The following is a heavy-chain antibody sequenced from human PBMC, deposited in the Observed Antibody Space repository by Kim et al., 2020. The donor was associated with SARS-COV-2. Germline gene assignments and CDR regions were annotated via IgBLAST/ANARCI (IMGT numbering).Heavy chain of an antibody. CDR3: IRGLLGSEDL. D-gene: IGHD7-27*01. V-gene: IGHV3-74*01. J-gene: IGHJ5*02. CDR2: IGPDGTTT. CDR1: GFIFRAKW. Sequence: CAASGFIFRAKWMHWVRQVPGKGLVWVSRIGPDGTTTTYADSVKGRFTISRDNAKNKVYLQMNSLSAEDTAVYYCIRGLLGSEDLWGQGTLAT.